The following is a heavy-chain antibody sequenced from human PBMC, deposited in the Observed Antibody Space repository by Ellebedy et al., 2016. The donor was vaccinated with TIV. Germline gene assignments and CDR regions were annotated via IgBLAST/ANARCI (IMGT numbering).Heavy chain of an antibody. Sequence: PGGSLRLSCAASGFTFSSYWMHWVRQAPGKGLVWVSRINSDGSSTSYADSVKGRFTISRDNAKNTLYLQMNSLRAKDTAVYYCARARGAYSSSWELRGWNYYYYYGMDVWGQGTTVTVSS. J-gene: IGHJ6*02. D-gene: IGHD6-6*01. CDR2: INSDGSST. CDR1: GFTFSSYW. V-gene: IGHV3-74*01. CDR3: ARARGAYSSSWELRGWNYYYYYGMDV.